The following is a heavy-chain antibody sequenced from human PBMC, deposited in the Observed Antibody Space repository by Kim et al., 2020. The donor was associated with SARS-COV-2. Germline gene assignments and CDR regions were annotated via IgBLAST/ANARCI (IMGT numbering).Heavy chain of an antibody. D-gene: IGHD3-22*01. CDR3: ARTFGDYYNLGL. CDR2: ISHNRSP. V-gene: IGHV4-34*01. Sequence: SETLSLTCAVYGGSLSNYYWSWIRQPPGKGLEWIGDISHNRSPNYSPSLKSRVTISMDTSKNQFSLYLNSVTAADTAVYYCARTFGDYYNLGLWGQGTLVTVSS. J-gene: IGHJ4*02. CDR1: GGSLSNYY.